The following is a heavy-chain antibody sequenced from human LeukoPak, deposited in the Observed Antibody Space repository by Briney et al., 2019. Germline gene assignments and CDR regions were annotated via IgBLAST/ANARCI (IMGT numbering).Heavy chain of an antibody. CDR2: ISSSSSYI. V-gene: IGHV3-21*01. CDR1: GFTFSSYN. CDR3: ARVSLGAAAGTSR. Sequence: GGSLRLSCAASGFTFSSYNMNWVRQAPGKALEWVSSISSSSSYIYYTDSVKGRFTISRDNAKNSLYLQMNSLRADDTAIYYCARVSLGAAAGTSRWGQGTLVTVSA. J-gene: IGHJ4*02. D-gene: IGHD6-13*01.